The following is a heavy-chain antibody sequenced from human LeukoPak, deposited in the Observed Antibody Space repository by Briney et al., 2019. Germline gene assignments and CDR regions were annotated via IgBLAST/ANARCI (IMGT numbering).Heavy chain of an antibody. D-gene: IGHD5-18*01. CDR1: GFTFGSYW. CDR3: ARGQYSSGY. CDR2: IKQDGSKQ. Sequence: GGSLRLSCAASGFTFGSYWMSWVRQAPGKGLEWVANIKQDGSKQYYLDSVKGRFTISRDNAKNSLYLQMNSLRAEDTAVYYCARGQYSSGYWGQGTLVTVSS. J-gene: IGHJ4*02. V-gene: IGHV3-7*01.